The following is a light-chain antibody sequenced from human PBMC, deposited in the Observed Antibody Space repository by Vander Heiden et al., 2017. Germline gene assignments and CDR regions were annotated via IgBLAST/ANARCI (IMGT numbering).Light chain of an antibody. V-gene: IGKV1-9*01. Sequence: DIQLTQYPSFLSASVGDRVTITCRASQGISSYLAWYQQKPGKGPKLLIYAASTLQSGVPSRFSGSGSGTEFTLTISSLQPEDFATYYCQQLKSYLLTFGGGTKVEI. CDR2: AAS. CDR1: QGISSY. J-gene: IGKJ4*01. CDR3: QQLKSYLLT.